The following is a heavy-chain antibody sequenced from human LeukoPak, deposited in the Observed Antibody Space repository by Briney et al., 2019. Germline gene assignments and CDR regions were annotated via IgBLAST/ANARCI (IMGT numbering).Heavy chain of an antibody. D-gene: IGHD3-22*01. Sequence: ASVKVSCKASGYTFTSYGISCVRQAPGQGLEWIGWISAYNGNTNYAQKLQGRVTMTTDTSTSTAYMELRSLRSDDTAVYYCARDPYDSSGYYSDDAFDIWGQGTMVTVSS. CDR2: ISAYNGNT. CDR1: GYTFTSYG. CDR3: ARDPYDSSGYYSDDAFDI. V-gene: IGHV1-18*01. J-gene: IGHJ3*02.